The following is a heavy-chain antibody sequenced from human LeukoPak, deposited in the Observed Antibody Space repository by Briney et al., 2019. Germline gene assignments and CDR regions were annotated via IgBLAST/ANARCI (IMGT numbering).Heavy chain of an antibody. V-gene: IGHV1-69*06. Sequence: GASVKVSCKASGGTFSSYAISWVRQAPGQGLEWMGGIIPIFGTANYAQKFQGRVTITADKSTSTAYLELSSLRSEDTAVYYCARVLSDSSSWYHPTNWFDPWGQGTLVTVSS. J-gene: IGHJ5*02. CDR1: GGTFSSYA. D-gene: IGHD6-13*01. CDR3: ARVLSDSSSWYHPTNWFDP. CDR2: IIPIFGTA.